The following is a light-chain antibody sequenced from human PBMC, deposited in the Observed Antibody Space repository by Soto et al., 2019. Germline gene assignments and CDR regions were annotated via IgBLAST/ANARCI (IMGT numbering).Light chain of an antibody. CDR3: SSYVGSNNFF. Sequence: QSALTQPPSASGSPGQSVTISCTGTSNDVGGYDYVSWYQQHPGKAPKLIIFAVTQRPSGVPDRFSGSKSGNTASLTVSGLQPEDEADYFCSSYVGSNNFFFXTGTKVTVL. CDR1: SNDVGGYDY. J-gene: IGLJ1*01. CDR2: AVT. V-gene: IGLV2-8*01.